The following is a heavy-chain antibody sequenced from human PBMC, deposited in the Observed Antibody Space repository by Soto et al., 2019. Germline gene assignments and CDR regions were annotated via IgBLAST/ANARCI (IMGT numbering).Heavy chain of an antibody. D-gene: IGHD3-22*01. Sequence: TSETLSLTCTVSGGSISSGDYYWSWIRQPPGKGLEWIGYIYHSGSTYYNPSLKSRVTISVDRSKNQFSLKLSSVTAADTAVYYCARGGVDYYDSSGYYFSPYYFDYWGQGTLVTVSS. CDR2: IYHSGST. J-gene: IGHJ4*02. V-gene: IGHV4-30-2*01. CDR3: ARGGVDYYDSSGYYFSPYYFDY. CDR1: GGSISSGDYY.